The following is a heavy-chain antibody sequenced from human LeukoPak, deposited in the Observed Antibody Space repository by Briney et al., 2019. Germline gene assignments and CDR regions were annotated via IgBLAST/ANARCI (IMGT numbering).Heavy chain of an antibody. CDR2: MNPNSGNT. J-gene: IGHJ6*02. CDR1: GYTFTSYD. V-gene: IGHV1-8*01. D-gene: IGHD6-13*01. CDR3: ARVRYSSSWYYYYGMDV. Sequence: ASVKVSCKASGYTFTSYDINWVRQATGQGLEWMGWMNPNSGNTGYAQKFQGRVTMTENTSISTAYMELSSLRSEDTAVYYCARVRYSSSWYYYYGMDVWGQGTTVTVSS.